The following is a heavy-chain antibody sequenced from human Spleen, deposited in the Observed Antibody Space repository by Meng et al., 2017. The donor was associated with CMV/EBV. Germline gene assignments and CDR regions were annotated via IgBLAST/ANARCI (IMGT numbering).Heavy chain of an antibody. V-gene: IGHV4-4*07. CDR1: GGAISSDY. Sequence: VQLQDSGPGLVTPSETLPLTCTVSGGAISSDYWSWIRQPAGKGLEWIGRIYTSGSTNYNPSLKSRVTMSVDTSKNQFSLKLSSVTAADTAVYYCAREEGYCSSTSCYGLGSFDYWGQGTLVTVSS. D-gene: IGHD2-2*01. CDR3: AREEGYCSSTSCYGLGSFDY. J-gene: IGHJ4*02. CDR2: IYTSGST.